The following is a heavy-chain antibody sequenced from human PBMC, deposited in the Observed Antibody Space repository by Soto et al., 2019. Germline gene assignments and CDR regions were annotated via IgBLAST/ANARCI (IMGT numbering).Heavy chain of an antibody. V-gene: IGHV4-34*01. J-gene: IGHJ4*02. Sequence: CIRQPPGTGLEWIGEINHSGSTNYNPSLKSRVTISVDTSKNQFSLKLTSVTAADTAVYYCARDKFTRLFDYRGKRSLVT. CDR2: INHSGST. D-gene: IGHD2-15*01. CDR3: ARDKFTRLFDY.